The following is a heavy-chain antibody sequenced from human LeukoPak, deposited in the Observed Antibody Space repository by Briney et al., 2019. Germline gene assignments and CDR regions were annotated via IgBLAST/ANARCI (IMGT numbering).Heavy chain of an antibody. Sequence: GESLRLSCVASGSTFSMYWMTWFRQAPGKGLEWVANMKQDGSQKNYVDSVKGRFTISRDNAKKSLYLQMNSLRGEDTAVYYCARGGTYDIWGQGTRVTVSS. CDR1: GSTFSMYW. V-gene: IGHV3-7*01. CDR3: ARGGTYDI. J-gene: IGHJ3*02. CDR2: MKQDGSQK.